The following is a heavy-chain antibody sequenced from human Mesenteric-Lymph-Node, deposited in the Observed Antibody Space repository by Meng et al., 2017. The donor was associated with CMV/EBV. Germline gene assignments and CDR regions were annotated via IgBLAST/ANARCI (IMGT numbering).Heavy chain of an antibody. Sequence: SETLSLTCTVSGGSLRSYYWSWIRQPPGKELEWIGYIYYTGSTDYNPSLKSRVTVSLDTPNNQFSLRLSSVTAADTAVYYCARQGGDANWFDPWGQGTLVTVSS. CDR1: GGSLRSYY. J-gene: IGHJ5*02. D-gene: IGHD3-16*01. V-gene: IGHV4-59*01. CDR2: IYYTGST. CDR3: ARQGGDANWFDP.